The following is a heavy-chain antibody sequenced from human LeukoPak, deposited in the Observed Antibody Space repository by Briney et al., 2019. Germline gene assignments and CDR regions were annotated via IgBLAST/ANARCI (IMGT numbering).Heavy chain of an antibody. V-gene: IGHV3-23*01. D-gene: IGHD3-22*01. CDR2: ISGSGGST. Sequence: GGSLRLSCAASGLTFSSYAMSWVRQAPGKGLEWVSAISGSGGSTYYADSVKGRFTISSDNSKNTLYLQMNSLRAEDTAVYYCAKARDYYDSSAFDYWGQGTLVTVSS. CDR3: AKARDYYDSSAFDY. CDR1: GLTFSSYA. J-gene: IGHJ4*02.